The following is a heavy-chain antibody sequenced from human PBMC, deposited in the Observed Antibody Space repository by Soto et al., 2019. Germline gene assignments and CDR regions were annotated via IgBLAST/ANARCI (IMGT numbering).Heavy chain of an antibody. CDR3: AREGSTIRYYEYYYYGMDV. CDR2: ISVFKGTT. J-gene: IGHJ6*02. D-gene: IGHD3-22*01. Sequence: QVQLVQSGGEVKKPGASVKDSCKASGYTFTSYGVSWVRQAPGQGLEWMGWISVFKGTTNYAQKFQGRVTMTTDTSMSKAHMELRSLRSDDTAVYYCAREGSTIRYYEYYYYGMDVWGQGSTVTVSS. CDR1: GYTFTSYG. V-gene: IGHV1-18*01.